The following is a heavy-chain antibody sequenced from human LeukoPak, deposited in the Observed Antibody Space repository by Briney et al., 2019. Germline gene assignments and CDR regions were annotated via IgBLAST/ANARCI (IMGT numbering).Heavy chain of an antibody. Sequence: GGSLRLSCATSGFTFSRSAMNWVRQARGKGLEWVSYISSDSVTIKYADSVKGRFTISRDNAKNSLYLQMSNLRAEDTAVYFCARGGGLDVWGQGATVTVSS. CDR2: ISSDSVTI. V-gene: IGHV3-48*04. D-gene: IGHD3-16*01. CDR3: ARGGGLDV. J-gene: IGHJ6*02. CDR1: GFTFSRSA.